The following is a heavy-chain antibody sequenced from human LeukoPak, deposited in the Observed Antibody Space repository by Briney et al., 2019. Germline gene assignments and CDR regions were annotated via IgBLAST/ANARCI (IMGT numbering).Heavy chain of an antibody. CDR2: IYYSGST. Sequence: SETLSLTCTVSGGSISCYYWSWIRQPPGKGLEWIGYIYYSGSTNYNPSLKSRVTISVDTSKNQFSLKLTSVTAADTAVYYCARFDSSGPPRYFDYWGQGTLVTVSS. D-gene: IGHD6-19*01. J-gene: IGHJ4*02. CDR3: ARFDSSGPPRYFDY. V-gene: IGHV4-59*01. CDR1: GGSISCYY.